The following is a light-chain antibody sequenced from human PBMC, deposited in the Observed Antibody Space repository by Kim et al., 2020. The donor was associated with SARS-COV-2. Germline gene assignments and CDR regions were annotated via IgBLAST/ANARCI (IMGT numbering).Light chain of an antibody. CDR2: DAS. V-gene: IGKV1-13*02. CDR3: QQFSIHPLT. CDR1: QGIGRA. Sequence: ASVGDRVTITCRASQGIGRALGWYQQKPGKAPKLVIYDASTLQSGVPSRFSGSGSGTDFTLTISSLQADDFATYYCQQFSIHPLTFGQGTRLEI. J-gene: IGKJ5*01.